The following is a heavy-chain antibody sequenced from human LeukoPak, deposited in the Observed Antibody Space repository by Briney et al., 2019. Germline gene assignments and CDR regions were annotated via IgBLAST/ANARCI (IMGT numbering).Heavy chain of an antibody. D-gene: IGHD5-24*01. CDR1: GGSISSSSYY. V-gene: IGHV4-61*05. J-gene: IGHJ4*02. CDR3: ARAGASWSTGYSFDY. Sequence: SETLSLTCTVSGGSISSSSYYWGWIRQPPGKGLEWIGYIYYSGSTNYNPSLKSRVTISVDTSKNQFSLKLTSVTAADTAVYYCARAGASWSTGYSFDYWGQGTLVTVSS. CDR2: IYYSGST.